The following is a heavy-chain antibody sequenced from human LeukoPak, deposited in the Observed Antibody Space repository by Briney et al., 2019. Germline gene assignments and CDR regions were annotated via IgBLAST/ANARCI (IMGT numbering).Heavy chain of an antibody. J-gene: IGHJ4*02. V-gene: IGHV3-11*01. CDR2: ISSSGSTI. Sequence: GGSLRLSCAASEFTFSDYYMSWIRQAPGKGLEWVSYISSSGSTIYYADSVKGRFTISRDNAKNSLYLQMNSLRAEDTAVYYCAGADSSSWYYFDYWGQGTLVTVSS. CDR3: AGADSSSWYYFDY. D-gene: IGHD6-13*01. CDR1: EFTFSDYY.